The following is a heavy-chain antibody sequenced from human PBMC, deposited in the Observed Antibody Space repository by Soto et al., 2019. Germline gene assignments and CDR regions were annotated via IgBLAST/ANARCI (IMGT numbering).Heavy chain of an antibody. CDR1: GGSISSGGYS. CDR2: IYHSGIT. CDR3: ASISSTVGYALGP. J-gene: IGHJ5*02. D-gene: IGHD5-18*01. V-gene: IGHV4-30-2*01. Sequence: SETLSLTCAVSGGSISSGGYSWSWIRQTPGKGLEWIGYIYHSGITYYNPSLKSRVTISLDRSKNQFSLNLSSVTAADTAVYYCASISSTVGYALGPWGAGTLVTVS.